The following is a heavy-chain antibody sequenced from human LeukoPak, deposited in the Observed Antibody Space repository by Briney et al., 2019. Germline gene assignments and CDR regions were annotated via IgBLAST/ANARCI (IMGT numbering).Heavy chain of an antibody. CDR3: ARIMTTVTTHFDY. CDR1: GFTVSSNY. Sequence: SGGSLRLSCAASGFTVSSNYISWVRQAPGKGLEWVSAISGSGGSTYYADSVKGRFTISRDNSKNTLYLQMNSLRAEDTAVYYCARIMTTVTTHFDYWGQGTLVTVSS. V-gene: IGHV3-23*01. D-gene: IGHD4-17*01. J-gene: IGHJ4*02. CDR2: ISGSGGST.